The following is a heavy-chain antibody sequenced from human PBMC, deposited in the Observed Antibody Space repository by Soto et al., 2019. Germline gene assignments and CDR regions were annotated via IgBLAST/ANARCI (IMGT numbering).Heavy chain of an antibody. CDR3: ARDRPCSLNSISTTSYCMHL. D-gene: IGHD1-7*01. J-gene: IGHJ6*02. CDR1: GYTFTSYG. Sequence: QVQLVQSGAEVKKPGSSVKVSCKASGYTFTSYGISWVRQAPGQGLEWMGWISAYNGNTNYAQKLQGRVTMTTDTSTSTDYMELRSLISDDTAVYYCARDRPCSLNSISTTSYCMHLWGPVTTVTVSS. V-gene: IGHV1-18*04. CDR2: ISAYNGNT.